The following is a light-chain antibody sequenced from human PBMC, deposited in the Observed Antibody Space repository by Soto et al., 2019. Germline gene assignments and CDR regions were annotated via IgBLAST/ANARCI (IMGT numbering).Light chain of an antibody. CDR2: GAS. J-gene: IGKJ3*01. V-gene: IGKV3-20*01. CDR1: QSINSRY. CDR3: QQFGSSPGFT. Sequence: EIVLTQSPGTLSLSPGERATLSCRASQSINSRYLAWYQQKPGQAPRLLIYGASSRATGIPDRFSGSGSETDFTLTISRLEPEDFAVYYCQQFGSSPGFTFGPGTKVDI.